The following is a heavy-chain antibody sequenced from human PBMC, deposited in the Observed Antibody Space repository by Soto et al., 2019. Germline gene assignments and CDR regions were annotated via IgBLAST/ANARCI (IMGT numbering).Heavy chain of an antibody. Sequence: ASVKVSCKVSGYHLTELSMHWVRQAPGKGLEWMGGFDPADGETIYAQKFPGRGTMTEDTSTDTAYMELSSLRSEGTAVYYCATGRREVKSSGWHYYFDYWGQGAMVTVSS. D-gene: IGHD6-19*01. CDR2: FDPADGET. CDR1: GYHLTELS. V-gene: IGHV1-24*01. J-gene: IGHJ4*02. CDR3: ATGRREVKSSGWHYYFDY.